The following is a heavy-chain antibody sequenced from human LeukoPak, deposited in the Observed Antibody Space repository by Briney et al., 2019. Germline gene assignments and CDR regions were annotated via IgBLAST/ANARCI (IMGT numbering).Heavy chain of an antibody. CDR2: ISYDGSNK. CDR1: GFTFSSYA. Sequence: GGSLRLSCAASGFTFSSYAMHWVRQAPGKGLELVAVISYDGSNKYYADSVKGRFTISRDNSKNTLYLQMNSLRAEDTAAYYCARDGSSGWNFQHWGQGTLVTVSS. V-gene: IGHV3-30*04. CDR3: ARDGSSGWNFQH. J-gene: IGHJ1*01. D-gene: IGHD6-19*01.